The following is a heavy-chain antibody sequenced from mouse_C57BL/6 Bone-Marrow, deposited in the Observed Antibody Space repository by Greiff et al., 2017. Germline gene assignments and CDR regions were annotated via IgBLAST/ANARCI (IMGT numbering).Heavy chain of an antibody. Sequence: GVDFSRYWMSWVRRAPGKGLEWLGEINPDSSTINYAPSLKDKFIISRDNAKNTLYLQMSKVRSEDTALYYCARQGYGSTYWYFDVWGTGTTVTVSS. CDR2: INPDSSTI. V-gene: IGHV4-1*01. CDR1: GVDFSRYW. J-gene: IGHJ1*03. D-gene: IGHD1-1*01. CDR3: ARQGYGSTYWYFDV.